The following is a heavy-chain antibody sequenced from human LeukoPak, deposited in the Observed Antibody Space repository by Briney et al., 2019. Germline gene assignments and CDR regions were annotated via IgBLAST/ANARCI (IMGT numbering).Heavy chain of an antibody. Sequence: APVKVSCTASRYTFTSYDINWVRQSTGQGLEWMGWMNPNRGNTGYAQEFQGRVNMTRNTSISTAYMELSSLRSEDTAVYYCARGFREPPRYWGQGTLVTVSS. V-gene: IGHV1-8*01. J-gene: IGHJ4*02. CDR3: ARGFREPPRY. CDR2: MNPNRGNT. CDR1: RYTFTSYD. D-gene: IGHD3-10*01.